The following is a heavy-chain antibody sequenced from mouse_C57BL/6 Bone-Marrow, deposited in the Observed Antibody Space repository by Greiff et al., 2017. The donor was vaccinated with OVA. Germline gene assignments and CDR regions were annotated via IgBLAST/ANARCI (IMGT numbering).Heavy chain of an antibody. J-gene: IGHJ1*03. V-gene: IGHV1-26*01. CDR3: ARGVVSCYGSSYNWYFDV. D-gene: IGHD1-1*01. CDR1: GYTFTDYY. Sequence: VQLQQSGPELVKPGASVKISCKASGYTFTDYYMNWVKQSHGKSLEWIGDINPNNGGTSYNQKFKGKATLTVDKSSSTAYMELRSLTSEDSAVYYGARGVVSCYGSSYNWYFDVWGTGTTVTVSS. CDR2: INPNNGGT.